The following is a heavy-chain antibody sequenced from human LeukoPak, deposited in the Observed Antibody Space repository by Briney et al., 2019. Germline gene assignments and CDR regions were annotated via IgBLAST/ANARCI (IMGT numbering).Heavy chain of an antibody. Sequence: SETLSLTCAVYGGSFSGYYWSWIRQPPGKGLEWIGEINHSGSTNHNPSLKSRVTISVDTSKNQFSLKLSSVTAADTAVYYCARGRGQATRAKYSSSWYVDYWGQGTLVTVSS. D-gene: IGHD6-13*01. V-gene: IGHV4-34*01. CDR1: GGSFSGYY. CDR3: ARGRGQATRAKYSSSWYVDY. CDR2: INHSGST. J-gene: IGHJ4*02.